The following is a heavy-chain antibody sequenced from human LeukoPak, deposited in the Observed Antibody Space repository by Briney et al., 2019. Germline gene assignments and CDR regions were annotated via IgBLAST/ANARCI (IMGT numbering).Heavy chain of an antibody. CDR1: GFTFSSYS. D-gene: IGHD6-13*01. J-gene: IGHJ5*02. CDR3: ARDFGPRQQQLVAKPWNWFDP. CDR2: ISSSSSYI. Sequence: GGSLRLSCAASGFTFSSYSMNWVRQAPGKGLEGVSSISSSSSYIYYADSVKGRFTISRDNAKNSLYLQMNSLRAEDTAVYYCARDFGPRQQQLVAKPWNWFDPWGQGTLVTVSS. V-gene: IGHV3-21*01.